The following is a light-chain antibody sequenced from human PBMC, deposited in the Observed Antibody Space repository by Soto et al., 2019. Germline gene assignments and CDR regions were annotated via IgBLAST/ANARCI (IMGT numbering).Light chain of an antibody. V-gene: IGKV1-5*03. CDR3: LHYSNYPLT. CDR2: KAS. CDR1: YKIGNW. Sequence: DIQMTQSPSSLSASVGDRVTITCRASYKIGNWLAWFQQKPGKAPKLLIYKASTVESGVPSRFSGSGSGTEFTLTISSLQTDDFASYYCLHYSNYPLTFGGGTRVDI. J-gene: IGKJ4*01.